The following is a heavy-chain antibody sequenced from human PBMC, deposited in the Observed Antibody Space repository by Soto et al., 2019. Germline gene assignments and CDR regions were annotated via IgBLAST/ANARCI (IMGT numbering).Heavy chain of an antibody. D-gene: IGHD3-10*01. V-gene: IGHV1-18*04. CDR1: GYTFTSYG. Sequence: GASVKVSCKASGYTFTSYGISWVLQAPGQGLEWMGWISAYNGNTNYALKFQGRVTLTTDASTSTAYMELRSLRSDDTAVYFCARVDPRGVAVVRDYWGQGTLVTVSS. CDR2: ISAYNGNT. CDR3: ARVDPRGVAVVRDY. J-gene: IGHJ4*02.